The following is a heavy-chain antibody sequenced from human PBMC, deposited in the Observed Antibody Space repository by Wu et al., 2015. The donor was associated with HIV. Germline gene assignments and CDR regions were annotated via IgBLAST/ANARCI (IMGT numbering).Heavy chain of an antibody. Sequence: VQLVQSGAEVKKPWASVKVSCKASGYTFTSYGISWVRQAPGQGLEWMGWISAYNGNTNYAQKLQGRVTMTTDTSTSTAYMELRSLRSDDTAVYYCARDLSLGYYDSSGYFDYWGQGTLVTVSS. CDR1: GYTFTSYG. CDR2: ISAYNGNT. V-gene: IGHV1-18*01. CDR3: ARDLSLGYYDSSGYFDY. D-gene: IGHD3-22*01. J-gene: IGHJ4*02.